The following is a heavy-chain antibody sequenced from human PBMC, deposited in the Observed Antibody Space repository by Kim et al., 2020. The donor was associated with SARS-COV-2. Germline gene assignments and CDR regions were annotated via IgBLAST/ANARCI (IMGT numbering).Heavy chain of an antibody. CDR3: ASYSSSWSYFDY. J-gene: IGHJ4*02. Sequence: NPTPKGRVTSTVDTSKNQFSLKLSSVTAADTAVYYCASYSSSWSYFDYWGQGTLVTVSS. V-gene: IGHV4-4*09. D-gene: IGHD6-13*01.